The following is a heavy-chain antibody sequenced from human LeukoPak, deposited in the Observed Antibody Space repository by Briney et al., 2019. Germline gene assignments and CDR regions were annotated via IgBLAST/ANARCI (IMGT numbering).Heavy chain of an antibody. V-gene: IGHV1-69*06. CDR3: ARANRITMVRYFDY. Sequence: SVKVSCKASGGTFSSYAISWVRQAPGQGLEWMGGIIPIFGTVNYAQKFQGRVTITADKSTSTAYMELSSLRSEDTAVYYCARANRITMVRYFDYWGQGTLVTVSS. CDR1: GGTFSSYA. D-gene: IGHD3-10*01. CDR2: IIPIFGTV. J-gene: IGHJ4*02.